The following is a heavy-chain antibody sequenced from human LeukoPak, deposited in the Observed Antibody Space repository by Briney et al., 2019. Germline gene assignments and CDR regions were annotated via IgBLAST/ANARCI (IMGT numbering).Heavy chain of an antibody. CDR2: IYTSGST. J-gene: IGHJ5*02. CDR1: GGSISSGSYY. Sequence: PSETLSLTCTVSGGSISSGSYYWSWIRQPAGKGLEWIGRIYTSGSTNYNPSLKSRVTISVDTSKNQFSLKLSSVTAADTAVYYCARDGRWGYSYGYSWFDPWGQGTLVTVSS. V-gene: IGHV4-61*02. D-gene: IGHD5-18*01. CDR3: ARDGRWGYSYGYSWFDP.